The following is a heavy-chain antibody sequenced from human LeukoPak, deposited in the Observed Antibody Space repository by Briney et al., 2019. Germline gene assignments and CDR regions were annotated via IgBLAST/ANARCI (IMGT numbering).Heavy chain of an antibody. CDR2: ISGSGGST. J-gene: IGHJ4*02. CDR3: AKKGIAVAGTLAYYFDY. Sequence: GGSLRLSCAASGFTFSSYAMSWVRQAPGKGLEWVSAISGSGGSTYYADSVKGRFTISRDNSTNTLYLQMNSLRAEDTAVYYCAKKGIAVAGTLAYYFDYWGQGTLVTVSS. V-gene: IGHV3-23*01. CDR1: GFTFSSYA. D-gene: IGHD6-19*01.